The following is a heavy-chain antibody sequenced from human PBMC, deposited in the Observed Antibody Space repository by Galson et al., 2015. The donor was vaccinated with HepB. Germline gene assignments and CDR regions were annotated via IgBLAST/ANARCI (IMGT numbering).Heavy chain of an antibody. CDR1: GFTFSSYT. CDR3: AGEFFGVTTADRDY. CDR2: ISTDSSTI. V-gene: IGHV3-48*04. Sequence: SLRLSCAASGFTFSSYTMNWVRQAPGKGLEWLSYISTDSSTIYYADSVKGRFTISLDTSVNTAFQQISSLKAEDTAVYFWAGEFFGVTTADRDYWGQGTLVTVSS. D-gene: IGHD4-17*01. J-gene: IGHJ4*02.